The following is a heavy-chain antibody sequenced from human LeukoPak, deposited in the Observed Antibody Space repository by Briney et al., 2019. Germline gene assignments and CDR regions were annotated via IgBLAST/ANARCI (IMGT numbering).Heavy chain of an antibody. CDR2: ISDSGGNT. CDR3: ANTMTFWSGYDY. Sequence: PGGSLRLSCAASGFTFNTYAMSWVRQAPWERLQWVSGISDSGGNTYYADSVRGRFTISRDNSKNTLYLQMNSLRAEDTAVYYCANTMTFWSGYDYWGQGTLVTVSS. J-gene: IGHJ4*02. D-gene: IGHD3-3*01. CDR1: GFTFNTYA. V-gene: IGHV3-23*01.